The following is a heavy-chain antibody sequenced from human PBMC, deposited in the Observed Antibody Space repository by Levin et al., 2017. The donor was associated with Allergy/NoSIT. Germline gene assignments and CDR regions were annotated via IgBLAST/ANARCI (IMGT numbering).Heavy chain of an antibody. J-gene: IGHJ6*02. V-gene: IGHV3-53*01. CDR3: ARDQVRFLEWLGGYYYDGMDG. CDR2: IYSGGST. CDR1: GFTVSSNY. D-gene: IGHD3-3*01. Sequence: TGGSLRLSCAASGFTVSSNYMSWVRQAPGKGLEWVSVIYSGGSTYYADSVKGRFTISRDNSKNTLYLQMNSLRAEDTAVYYCARDQVRFLEWLGGYYYDGMDGWGQGTTVTVSS.